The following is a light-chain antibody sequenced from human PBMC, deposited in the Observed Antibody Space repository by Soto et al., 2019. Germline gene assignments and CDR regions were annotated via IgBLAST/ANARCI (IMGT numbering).Light chain of an antibody. CDR2: GAS. Sequence: DIQMTQSPSTLSASVGDRVTVTCRASQTIGSWLAWYQQKPGRAPKLLIFGASSLDGGVPTRSSGNGSGTEFTLIISRLQPDDFASYCWQHYNSYSGMFGQGTKVDIK. V-gene: IGKV1-5*01. CDR3: QHYNSYSGM. J-gene: IGKJ1*01. CDR1: QTIGSW.